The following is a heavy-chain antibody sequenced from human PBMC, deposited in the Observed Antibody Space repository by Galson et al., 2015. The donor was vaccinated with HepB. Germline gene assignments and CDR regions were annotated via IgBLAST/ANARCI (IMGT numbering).Heavy chain of an antibody. Sequence: SLRLSCAASTFIFSTYSMNWVRQAPGKGLEWISYISSSSTTIYYADSVKGRFTISRDNAKNSLYLQMNSLRDEDTAVYYCVFLRGDDLKPLDFWGQGILVTVSS. CDR1: TFIFSTYS. V-gene: IGHV3-48*02. CDR2: ISSSSTTI. CDR3: VFLRGDDLKPLDF. J-gene: IGHJ4*02. D-gene: IGHD2-21*02.